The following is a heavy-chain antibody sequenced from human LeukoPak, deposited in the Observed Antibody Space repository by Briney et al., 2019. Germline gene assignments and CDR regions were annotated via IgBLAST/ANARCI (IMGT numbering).Heavy chain of an antibody. CDR1: GFTFSSYW. J-gene: IGHJ4*02. Sequence: GGSLRLSCAASGFTFSSYWLSWVRQAPGKGLEWVANIKQDVSEKYYVDSVKGRFTISRDNAKNSLYLQMNSLRAEDTAVYYCARGRNYYDSSGYYSVRYLHFDYWGQGTLVTVSS. D-gene: IGHD3-22*01. V-gene: IGHV3-7*01. CDR2: IKQDVSEK. CDR3: ARGRNYYDSSGYYSVRYLHFDY.